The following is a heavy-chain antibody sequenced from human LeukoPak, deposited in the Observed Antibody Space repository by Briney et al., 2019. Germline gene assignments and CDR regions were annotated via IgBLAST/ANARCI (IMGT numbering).Heavy chain of an antibody. CDR1: GFTFSSYA. V-gene: IGHV3-23*01. J-gene: IGHJ5*02. CDR3: AKNRVSLAFNCFDP. Sequence: GGSLRLSCAASGFTFSSYAMSWVRQAPGKGLEWVSAISGSGGSTYYADSVKGRFTISRDNSKNTLYLQMNSLRAEDSAVYYCAKNRVSLAFNCFDPWAQEPWSPSPQ. CDR2: ISGSGGST. D-gene: IGHD3-16*01.